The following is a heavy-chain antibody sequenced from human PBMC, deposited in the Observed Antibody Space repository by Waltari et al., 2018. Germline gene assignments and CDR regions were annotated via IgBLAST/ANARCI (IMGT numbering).Heavy chain of an antibody. J-gene: IGHJ4*02. CDR2: IRYEGSNK. D-gene: IGHD6-6*01. CDR1: GFTFSSYG. Sequence: QVQLVESGGGVVQPGGSLRLSCAASGFTFSSYGMHWVRQAPGKGLGWVAFIRYEGSNKYYADSVKCRFTISRDNSKNTLYLQMNSLRAEDTAVYYCAKDRPGVFDYWGQGTLVTVSS. CDR3: AKDRPGVFDY. V-gene: IGHV3-30*02.